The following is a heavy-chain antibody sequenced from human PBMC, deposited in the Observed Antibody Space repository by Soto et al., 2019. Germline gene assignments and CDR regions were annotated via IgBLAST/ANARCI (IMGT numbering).Heavy chain of an antibody. V-gene: IGHV1-18*01. CDR2: ISAYNGNT. Sequence: ASVKVSCKASGYTFTSYGISWVRQAPGQGLEWMGWISAYNGNTNYAQKLQGRVTMTTDTSTSTAYMELRSLRSDDTAVYYCARAGYYDILTGYYTNYYYYYMDAWGKGTTVTVSS. CDR1: GYTFTSYG. D-gene: IGHD3-9*01. CDR3: ARAGYYDILTGYYTNYYYYYMDA. J-gene: IGHJ6*03.